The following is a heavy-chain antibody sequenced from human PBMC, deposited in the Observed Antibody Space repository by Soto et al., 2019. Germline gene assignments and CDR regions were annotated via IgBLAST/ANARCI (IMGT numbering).Heavy chain of an antibody. CDR1: GYKFTSYA. Sequence: QVQLVQSGAEVKKPGASVKVSCKASGYKFTSYAIHWVRQAPGQRLEWMGWINAGNGNTEYSQKLQGRVTITRDTSASTAYMEVSSLTSEDTAVYYCARNTLRFDYWGQGTLVSVSS. D-gene: IGHD2-15*01. J-gene: IGHJ4*02. CDR2: INAGNGNT. CDR3: ARNTLRFDY. V-gene: IGHV1-3*01.